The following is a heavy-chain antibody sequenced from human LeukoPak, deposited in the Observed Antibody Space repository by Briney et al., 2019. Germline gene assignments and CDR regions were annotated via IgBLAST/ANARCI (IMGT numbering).Heavy chain of an antibody. CDR3: ARENYDSSGYYTIIFFDY. Sequence: SETLSLTCTVSGGSISSYYWSWIRQPPGKGLEWIGYIYYSGSTNYNPSLKSRVTISVDTSKNQFSLKLSSVTAADTAVYYCARENYDSSGYYTIIFFDYWGQGTLVTVSS. CDR2: IYYSGST. CDR1: GGSISSYY. J-gene: IGHJ4*02. D-gene: IGHD3-22*01. V-gene: IGHV4-59*12.